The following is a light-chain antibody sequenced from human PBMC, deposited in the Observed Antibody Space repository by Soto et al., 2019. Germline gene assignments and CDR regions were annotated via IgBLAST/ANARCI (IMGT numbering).Light chain of an antibody. V-gene: IGKV3-20*01. J-gene: IGKJ5*01. CDR1: QSVSSNF. CDR3: QQYGSSPIT. Sequence: EIVLTQSPGTLSLSPGERATLSCRVSQSVSSNFLAWYQQKSGQAPRLLIYGASSRATGIPDRFTGSGSGTDFTLTISRLEPEDFAAYYCQQYGSSPITFGQGTRLDIK. CDR2: GAS.